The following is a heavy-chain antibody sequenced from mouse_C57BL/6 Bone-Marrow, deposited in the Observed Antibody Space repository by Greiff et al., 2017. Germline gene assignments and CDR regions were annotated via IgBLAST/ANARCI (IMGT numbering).Heavy chain of an antibody. V-gene: IGHV2-9*01. Sequence: VQLKESGPGLVAPSQSLSITCTVSGFSLTSYGVDWVRQPPGKGLEWLGVIWGGGSTNYNSALMSRLSISKENSKSQVFLKMNSLPTDDTAVYSCAKHVYGSSYRFYAMDYWGQGTSVTVSS. CDR1: GFSLTSYG. J-gene: IGHJ4*01. CDR2: IWGGGST. D-gene: IGHD1-1*01. CDR3: AKHVYGSSYRFYAMDY.